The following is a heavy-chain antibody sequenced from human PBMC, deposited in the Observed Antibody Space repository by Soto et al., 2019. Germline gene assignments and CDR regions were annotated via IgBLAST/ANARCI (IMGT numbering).Heavy chain of an antibody. CDR1: GFTFSSYG. CDR3: ARDNRYCSSTSCYSFDY. CDR2: IWYDGSNK. J-gene: IGHJ4*02. V-gene: IGHV3-33*01. Sequence: GGSLRLSCAASGFTFSSYGMHWVRQAPGKGLEWVAVIWYDGSNKYYADSVKGRFTISRDNSKNTLYLQMNSLRAEDTAVYYCARDNRYCSSTSCYSFDYWGQGTLVTVSS. D-gene: IGHD2-2*01.